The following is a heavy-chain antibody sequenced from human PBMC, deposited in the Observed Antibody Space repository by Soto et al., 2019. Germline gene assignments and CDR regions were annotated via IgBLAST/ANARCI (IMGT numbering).Heavy chain of an antibody. J-gene: IGHJ3*02. CDR2: IIPIFGTA. V-gene: IGHV1-69*13. D-gene: IGHD1-26*01. CDR3: AKLVGATSHDAFDI. CDR1: GGTFSSYA. Sequence: SVKVSCKASGGTFSSYAISWVRQAPGQGLEWMGGIIPIFGTANYAQKFQGRVTITADESTSTAYMELSSLRSEDTAVYYCAKLVGATSHDAFDIWGQGTMVTV.